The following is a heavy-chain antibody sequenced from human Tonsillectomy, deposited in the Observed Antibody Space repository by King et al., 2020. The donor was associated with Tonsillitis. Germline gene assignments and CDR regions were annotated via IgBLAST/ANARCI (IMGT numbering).Heavy chain of an antibody. CDR3: ARLCDGDNTDY. CDR2: INPSGGTT. D-gene: IGHD5-24*01. CDR1: GYTFTSYY. J-gene: IGHJ4*02. V-gene: IGHV1-46*01. Sequence: VQLVESGAEVEKPGASVKVSCKASGYTFTSYYIHWVRQAPGQGLEWMGIINPSGGTTSYAQKFQGRVTMTRDTSTSTVYMELSSLRSEDTAVYYCARLCDGDNTDYWGQGTLVTVSS.